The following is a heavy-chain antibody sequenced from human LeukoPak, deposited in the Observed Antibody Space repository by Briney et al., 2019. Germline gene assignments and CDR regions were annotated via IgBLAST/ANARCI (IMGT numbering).Heavy chain of an antibody. CDR1: GGSISSYY. CDR2: IYTSGST. J-gene: IGHJ4*02. D-gene: IGHD6-13*01. V-gene: IGHV4-4*09. Sequence: SETLSLTCTVSGGSISSYYWSWIRQPPGKGLEWIGYIYTSGSTNYNPSLKSRVTISVDTSKNQFSLKLSSVTAADTAVYYCARHARAAAAPDNWGQGTLVTVSS. CDR3: ARHARAAAAPDN.